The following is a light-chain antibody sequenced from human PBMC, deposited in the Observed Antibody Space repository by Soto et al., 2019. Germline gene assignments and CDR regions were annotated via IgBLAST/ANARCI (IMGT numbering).Light chain of an antibody. J-gene: IGKJ1*01. V-gene: IGKV1-5*03. CDR1: QSVSRW. CDR3: QQYDVYSPWM. CDR2: KAS. Sequence: DIQMTQSPSTLSSSVGDIFTISFGSSQSVSRWFAWYKQKPGEAPNLLIYKASNLESGVSSRFSGSGSGTEFTLTISSLQPDDSATYYCQQYDVYSPWMFGQGTKVDIK.